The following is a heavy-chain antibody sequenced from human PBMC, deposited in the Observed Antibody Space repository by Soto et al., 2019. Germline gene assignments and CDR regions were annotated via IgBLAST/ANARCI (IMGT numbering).Heavy chain of an antibody. CDR3: ARSIAADGTFDY. J-gene: IGHJ4*02. V-gene: IGHV1-3*01. Sequence: GASVKVSFKSSGYTFTSYAMHWVRQAPGQRLEWMGWINAGNGNTKYSQKFQGRVNITRDTSASTAYMELSSLRSEDTAVYYCARSIAADGTFDYWGQGTLVTVSS. CDR2: INAGNGNT. D-gene: IGHD6-13*01. CDR1: GYTFTSYA.